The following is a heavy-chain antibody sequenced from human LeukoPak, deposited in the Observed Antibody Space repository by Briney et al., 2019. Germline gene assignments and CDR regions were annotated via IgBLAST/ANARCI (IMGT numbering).Heavy chain of an antibody. V-gene: IGHV3-11*01. CDR2: ISSSGSTI. CDR3: AKDAVQQLPDAFDI. J-gene: IGHJ3*02. Sequence: GGSLRLSCAASGFTFSDYYMSWIRQAPGKGPEWVSYISSSGSTIYYADSVKGRFTISRDNAKNSLYLQMNSLRAEDTAVYYCAKDAVQQLPDAFDIWGQGTMVTVSS. D-gene: IGHD6-13*01. CDR1: GFTFSDYY.